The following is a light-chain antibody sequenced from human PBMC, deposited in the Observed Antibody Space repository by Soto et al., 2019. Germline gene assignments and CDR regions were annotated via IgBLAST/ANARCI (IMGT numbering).Light chain of an antibody. CDR2: AAS. J-gene: IGKJ3*01. CDR1: QSISTY. Sequence: DIQMTQSPSSLSASVGDRVTITCRASQSISTYLNWYQQKPGKAPQLLIYAASSLQSGVPSRFSGSGSGTDFTLTISSLQPEDFATYYCQQSYSIPFTFGPGTKVDI. V-gene: IGKV1-39*01. CDR3: QQSYSIPFT.